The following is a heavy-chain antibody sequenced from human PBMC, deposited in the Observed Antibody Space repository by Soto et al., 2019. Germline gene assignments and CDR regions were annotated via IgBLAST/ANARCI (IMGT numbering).Heavy chain of an antibody. CDR2: VSPNSGNT. D-gene: IGHD3-10*01. Sequence: QVHLVQSGAEVKKPGASVTISCKASGYTFGSYDIHWVRQAAGQGLEWMGWVSPNSGNTGYAQRFQGRVTMTRDTSKGTAYMELKSLTSADTATYYCARAYGAASFDLWGQGTLVTASS. J-gene: IGHJ5*02. CDR3: ARAYGAASFDL. CDR1: GYTFGSYD. V-gene: IGHV1-8*01.